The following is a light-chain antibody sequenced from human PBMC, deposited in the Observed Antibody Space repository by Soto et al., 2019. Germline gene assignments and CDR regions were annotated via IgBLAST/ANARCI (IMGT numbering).Light chain of an antibody. Sequence: QSALTQPASVSGSPGQSITISCNGTSSDVGGYNYVSWYQQHPGKAPKLMIYEVSNRPSGVSNRFSGSKSGNTASLTISGLQAEDEADYYCSSYTSSSTPLYVFGTGTKLTVL. V-gene: IGLV2-14*01. J-gene: IGLJ1*01. CDR1: SSDVGGYNY. CDR3: SSYTSSSTPLYV. CDR2: EVS.